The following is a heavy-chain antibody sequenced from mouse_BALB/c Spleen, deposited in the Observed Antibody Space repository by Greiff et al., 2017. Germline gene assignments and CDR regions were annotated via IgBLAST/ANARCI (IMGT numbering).Heavy chain of an antibody. V-gene: IGHV5-6-5*01. J-gene: IGHJ4*01. CDR2: ISSGGST. Sequence: EVKLVESGGGLVKPGGSLKLSCAASGFTFSSYAMSWVRQTPEKRLEWVASISSGGSTYYPDSVKGRFTISRDNAKNILYLQMSSLRSEDTAMYYCARSQGDYGVDYWGQGTSVTVSS. CDR3: ARSQGDYGVDY. D-gene: IGHD2-4*01. CDR1: GFTFSSYA.